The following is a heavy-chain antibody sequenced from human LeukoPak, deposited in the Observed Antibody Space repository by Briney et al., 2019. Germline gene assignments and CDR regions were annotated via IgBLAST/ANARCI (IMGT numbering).Heavy chain of an antibody. CDR2: INPNSGGT. J-gene: IGHJ6*03. Sequence: AASVTVSRKASGYSFTVYYKHWMRHAHGQGIGWMGWINPNSGGTNYAQKFQGRVTMTRDTSISTAYMELSRLRSDDTAVYYCASPDSRSQDYYYMDVWGKGTTVTVSS. CDR3: ASPDSRSQDYYYMDV. V-gene: IGHV1-2*02. D-gene: IGHD2-15*01. CDR1: GYSFTVYY.